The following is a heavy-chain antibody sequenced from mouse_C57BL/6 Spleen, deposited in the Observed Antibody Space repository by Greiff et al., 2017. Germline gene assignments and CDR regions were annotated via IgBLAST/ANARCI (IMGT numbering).Heavy chain of an antibody. Sequence: VKLVESGAELVRPGASVKLSCKASGYTFTDYYINWVKQRPGQGLEWIARIYPGSGNTYYNEKFKGKATLTAEKSSSTAYMQLSSLTSEDSAVYFWARGDGYYPYYYAMDYWGQGTSVTVSS. V-gene: IGHV1-76*01. CDR3: ARGDGYYPYYYAMDY. J-gene: IGHJ4*01. CDR1: GYTFTDYY. D-gene: IGHD2-3*01. CDR2: IYPGSGNT.